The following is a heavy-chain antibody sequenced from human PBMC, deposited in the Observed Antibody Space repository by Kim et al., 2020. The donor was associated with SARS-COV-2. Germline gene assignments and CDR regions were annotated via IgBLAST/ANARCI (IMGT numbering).Heavy chain of an antibody. V-gene: IGHV3-30*07. J-gene: IGHJ4*02. Sequence: DSVKGRFTISRDNSKNTLYLQMNSLRAEDTAVYYCARDGPGGSGSYFDYWGQGTLVTVSS. D-gene: IGHD3-10*01. CDR3: ARDGPGGSGSYFDY.